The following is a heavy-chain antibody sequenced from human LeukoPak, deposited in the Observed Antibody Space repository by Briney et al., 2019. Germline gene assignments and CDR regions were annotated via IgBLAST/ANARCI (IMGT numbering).Heavy chain of an antibody. CDR3: ARAMVRGVRFDY. J-gene: IGHJ4*02. V-gene: IGHV3-7*03. D-gene: IGHD3-10*01. CDR2: INPDGSQK. CDR1: GFTFSSYW. Sequence: PGGSLRLSCATSGFTFSSYWMDRVRQAPGKGLEWVAKINPDGSQKYYVDSVKGRFTISRDNSKNTLYLQMNSLRGEDTAVYYCARAMVRGVRFDYWGQGTLVTVSS.